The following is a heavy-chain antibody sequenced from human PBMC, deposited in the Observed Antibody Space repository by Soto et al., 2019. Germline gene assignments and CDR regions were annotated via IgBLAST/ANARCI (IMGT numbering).Heavy chain of an antibody. CDR3: AYRPRGYAYYFDY. Sequence: SETLSLTCTVSGDSISSTTHYWGWIRQAPGKGLEWIGSIYYSGSTYFNPSLKSRVTISEDTSNNQISLKLSFLTAADTATYYCAYRPRGYAYYFDYWGQGTLVTVSS. V-gene: IGHV4-39*01. CDR1: GDSISSTTHY. CDR2: IYYSGST. J-gene: IGHJ4*02. D-gene: IGHD5-12*01.